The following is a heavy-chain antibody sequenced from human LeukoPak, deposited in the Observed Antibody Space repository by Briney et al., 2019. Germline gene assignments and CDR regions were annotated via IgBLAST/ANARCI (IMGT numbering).Heavy chain of an antibody. CDR2: IKQDGSEK. Sequence: QPGGSLRLSCAASGFTFSSYWMSWVRQAPGKGLEWVANIKQDGSEKYYVDSVKGRFTISRDNVKNSLYLQMNSLRAEDTAVYYCASGHVVVVPAAIEYFQHWGQGTLVTVSS. CDR3: ASGHVVVVPAAIEYFQH. J-gene: IGHJ1*01. V-gene: IGHV3-7*01. D-gene: IGHD2-2*01. CDR1: GFTFSSYW.